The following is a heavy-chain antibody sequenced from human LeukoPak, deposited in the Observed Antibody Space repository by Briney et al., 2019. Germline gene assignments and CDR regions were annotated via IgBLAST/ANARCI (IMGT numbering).Heavy chain of an antibody. CDR3: ARGRYSAGDNWFDP. CDR2: IYYSGGT. Sequence: SETLSLTCTVSGGSISGYYWSCIRQPPGKGLEWVGYIYYSGGTNYNPSLKSRVTMLIDTSKNQFSLKLSSVTAADTAVYYCARGRYSAGDNWFDPWGQGTLVTVSS. D-gene: IGHD3-9*01. J-gene: IGHJ5*02. V-gene: IGHV4-59*01. CDR1: GGSISGYY.